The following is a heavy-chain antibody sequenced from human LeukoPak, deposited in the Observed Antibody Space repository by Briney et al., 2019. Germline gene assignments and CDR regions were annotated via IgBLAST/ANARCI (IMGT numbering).Heavy chain of an antibody. CDR1: GGSVSSGSYY. Sequence: SETLSLTCTVSGGSVSSGSYYWSWIRQPPGKGLEWIGYIYYSGSTNYNPSLKSRVTISVDTSNNKFSLKLSSVTAADTAVYYCARVAKFGYCSGGSCYGSGNYFDYWGQGTLVTVSA. CDR2: IYYSGST. CDR3: ARVAKFGYCSGGSCYGSGNYFDY. V-gene: IGHV4-61*01. D-gene: IGHD2-15*01. J-gene: IGHJ4*02.